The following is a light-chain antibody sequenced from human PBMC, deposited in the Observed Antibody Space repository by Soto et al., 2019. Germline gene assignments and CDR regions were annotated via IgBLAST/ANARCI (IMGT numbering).Light chain of an antibody. CDR3: CSSGGSNGFVV. CDR1: SSDVGGHNY. J-gene: IGLJ2*01. V-gene: IGLV2-8*01. Sequence: QSALTQPASVSGAPGQSITISCTGTSSDVGGHNYVSWYQQHPGKAPKLMIYEVSKRPQGVPDRFTGSKSGNTAFLAVSGLQPDDEADYYCCSSGGSNGFVVFGGGTQLTVL. CDR2: EVS.